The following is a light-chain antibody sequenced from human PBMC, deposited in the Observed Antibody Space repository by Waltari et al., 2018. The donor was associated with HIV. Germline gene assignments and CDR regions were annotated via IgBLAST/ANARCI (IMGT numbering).Light chain of an antibody. Sequence: EIVMTQSPATLSVSPGERATLSCRASQNINSNLAWYQQKPGQAPRLLIYGASTRATGIPARFSGSGSGTDFTLTISNLEPEDSAVYYCQQCSNWPPGSTFGQGTKLEI. J-gene: IGKJ2*01. CDR1: QNINSN. CDR2: GAS. CDR3: QQCSNWPPGST. V-gene: IGKV3-11*01.